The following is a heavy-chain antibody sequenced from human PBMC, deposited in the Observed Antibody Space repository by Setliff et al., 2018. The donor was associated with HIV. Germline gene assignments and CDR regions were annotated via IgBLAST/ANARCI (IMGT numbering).Heavy chain of an antibody. CDR3: ARDGTVDV. J-gene: IGHJ6*02. CDR2: IYYTGST. V-gene: IGHV4-39*07. Sequence: PSETLSLTCTVSGGSISTSRHYWGWIRQPPGKGLEWIGSIYYTGSTYYNPSLKSRVTISVDTSKNQFSLKLSSVTAADTAVYYCARDGTVDVWGQGTTVTVSS. CDR1: GGSISTSRHY.